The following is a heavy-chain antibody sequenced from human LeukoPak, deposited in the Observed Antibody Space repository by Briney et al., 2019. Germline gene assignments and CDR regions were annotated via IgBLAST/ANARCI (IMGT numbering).Heavy chain of an antibody. CDR1: GFSFNTYW. Sequence: EGSLRLSCAVSGFSFNTYWVTWVRQAPGKGLQWVASINKDGTEKYYVDSVKGRFTISRDNTKNSLYLQMNSLRAEDTAVFYCARPYYYSSGSLPYWGQGTLVTVSS. D-gene: IGHD3-10*01. V-gene: IGHV3-7*01. J-gene: IGHJ4*02. CDR3: ARPYYYSSGSLPY. CDR2: INKDGTEK.